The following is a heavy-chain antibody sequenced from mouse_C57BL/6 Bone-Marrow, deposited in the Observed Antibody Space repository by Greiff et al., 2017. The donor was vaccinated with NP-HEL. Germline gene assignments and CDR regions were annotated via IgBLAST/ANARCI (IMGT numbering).Heavy chain of an antibody. V-gene: IGHV1-81*01. CDR2: IYPRSGNT. J-gene: IGHJ2*01. Sequence: VQLVESGAELARPGASVKLSCKASGYTFTSYGISWVKQRTGQGLEWIGEIYPRSGNTYYNEKFKGKATLTADKSSSTAYMELRSLTSEDSAVYFCARPSYYYGSSPLDYWGQGTTLTVSS. CDR3: ARPSYYYGSSPLDY. D-gene: IGHD1-1*01. CDR1: GYTFTSYG.